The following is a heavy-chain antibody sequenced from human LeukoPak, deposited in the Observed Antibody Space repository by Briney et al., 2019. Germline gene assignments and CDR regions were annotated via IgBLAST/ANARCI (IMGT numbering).Heavy chain of an antibody. D-gene: IGHD1-26*01. Sequence: GGSLRLSCVASGFTFSSNGMHWVRQAPGRGLEWVTFIQYDGSKKYYADSVKGRFTISRDNSKNTLYLEMNSLRAEDTAIYYCARGARSSLPFDYWGQGTLVTVSS. CDR1: GFTFSSNG. CDR3: ARGARSSLPFDY. V-gene: IGHV3-30*02. CDR2: IQYDGSKK. J-gene: IGHJ4*02.